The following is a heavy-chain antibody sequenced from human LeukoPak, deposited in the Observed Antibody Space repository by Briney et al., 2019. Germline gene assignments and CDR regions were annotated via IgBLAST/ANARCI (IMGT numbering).Heavy chain of an antibody. Sequence: ASVKVSCKASGGTFSSYAISWVRQAPGQGLEWMGRIIPILGIANYAQKFQGRVTITADKSTSTAYMELSSLRSEDTAVYYCAPPYYGGNSGYYFDYWGQGTLVTVSS. CDR3: APPYYGGNSGYYFDY. CDR2: IIPILGIA. D-gene: IGHD4-23*01. CDR1: GGTFSSYA. J-gene: IGHJ4*02. V-gene: IGHV1-69*04.